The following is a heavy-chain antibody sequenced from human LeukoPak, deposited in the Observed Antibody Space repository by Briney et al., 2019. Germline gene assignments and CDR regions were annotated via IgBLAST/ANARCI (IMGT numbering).Heavy chain of an antibody. J-gene: IGHJ4*02. Sequence: GASVTATFMASGYAFTDYYMNWVRQARGQGREWMGLIDSKSGCTYYPQKFHGRVTMTRETSISTAYMELSRVTSDDTAVYYCARTINRDGYNALNYWGQGTLVTVSS. V-gene: IGHV1-2*02. CDR2: IDSKSGCT. D-gene: IGHD5-24*01. CDR1: GYAFTDYY. CDR3: ARTINRDGYNALNY.